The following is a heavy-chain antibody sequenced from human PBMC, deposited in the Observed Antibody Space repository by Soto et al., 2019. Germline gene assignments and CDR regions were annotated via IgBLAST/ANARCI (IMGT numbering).Heavy chain of an antibody. D-gene: IGHD2-15*01. J-gene: IGHJ4*02. CDR1: GGTFSSYA. V-gene: IGHV1-69*01. CDR2: IIPIFGTA. CDR3: ARERGLRPGYCSGDSCLTMDY. Sequence: QVQLVQSGAEVKKPGSSVKVSCKASGGTFSSYAISWVRQAPGQGLEWMGGIIPIFGTANYAQKFQGRATIPATESTSTAYMQLSSLRSEDTAVYYCARERGLRPGYCSGDSCLTMDYWGQGTLVTVSS.